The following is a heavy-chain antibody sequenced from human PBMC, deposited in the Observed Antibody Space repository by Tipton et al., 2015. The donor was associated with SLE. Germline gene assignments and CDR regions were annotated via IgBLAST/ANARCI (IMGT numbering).Heavy chain of an antibody. Sequence: GLVKPSGTLSLTCTVSGGSLSSHSWSWIRQPPGKGLEWIGFSGSTYYNPSLKSRVTISVDTSKNQFSLKLSSMTAADTAVYYCARDISSWFDAFDIWGQGTMVTVSS. V-gene: IGHV4-59*11. CDR2: FSGST. D-gene: IGHD6-13*01. CDR1: GGSLSSHS. CDR3: ARDISSWFDAFDI. J-gene: IGHJ3*02.